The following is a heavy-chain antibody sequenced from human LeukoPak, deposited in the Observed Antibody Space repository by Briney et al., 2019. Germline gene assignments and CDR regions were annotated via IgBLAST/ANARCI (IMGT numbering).Heavy chain of an antibody. V-gene: IGHV1-8*01. J-gene: IGHJ4*02. CDR3: ARVGYSNSYDY. Sequence: VASVKVSCKASGYTFTNFDINWVRQATGQGLEWMGWMNPNTGNAGYAQKFQDRVTITWDASISTAYMDLSSLRSEDTAVYYCARVGYSNSYDYWGQGTQVTVSS. D-gene: IGHD1-26*01. CDR2: MNPNTGNA. CDR1: GYTFTNFD.